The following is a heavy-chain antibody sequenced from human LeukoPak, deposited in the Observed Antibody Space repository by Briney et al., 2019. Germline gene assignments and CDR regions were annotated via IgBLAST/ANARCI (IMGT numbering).Heavy chain of an antibody. CDR3: ARFSRFTGYNWFDP. CDR2: INHSGST. J-gene: IGHJ5*02. CDR1: GGSISSYY. Sequence: SETLSLTCTVSGGSISSYYWSWIRQPPGKGLEWIGEINHSGSTNYNPSLKSRVTISVDTSKNQFSLKLSSVTAADTAVYYCARFSRFTGYNWFDPWGQGTLVTVSS. V-gene: IGHV4-34*01. D-gene: IGHD3-3*01.